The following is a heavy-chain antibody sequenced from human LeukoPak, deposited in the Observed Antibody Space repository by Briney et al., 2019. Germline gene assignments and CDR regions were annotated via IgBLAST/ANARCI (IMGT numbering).Heavy chain of an antibody. CDR3: AREAATTPGYYGMDV. CDR1: GYTFTSYD. Sequence: GASVKVSCKASGYTFTSYDINWVRQATGQGLEWMGWMNPDSGNTGYAQKFQGRVTMTRDTSISTAYMELSRLRSDDTAVYYCAREAATTPGYYGMDVWGQGTTVTVSS. CDR2: MNPDSGNT. J-gene: IGHJ6*02. V-gene: IGHV1-8*01. D-gene: IGHD2-15*01.